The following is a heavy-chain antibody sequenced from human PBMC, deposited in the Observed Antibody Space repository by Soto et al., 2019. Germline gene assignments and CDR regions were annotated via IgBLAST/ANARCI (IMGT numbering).Heavy chain of an antibody. CDR1: GGSFSGYY. CDR3: ARATIFGVVIGMDV. D-gene: IGHD3-3*01. CDR2: INHSGST. V-gene: IGHV4-34*01. Sequence: SDTLSLTCAVYGGSFSGYYWSWIRQPPGKGLEWIGEINHSGSTNYNPSLKSRVTISVDTSKNQFSLKLSSVTAADTAVYYCARATIFGVVIGMDVWGQGTTVTVSS. J-gene: IGHJ6*02.